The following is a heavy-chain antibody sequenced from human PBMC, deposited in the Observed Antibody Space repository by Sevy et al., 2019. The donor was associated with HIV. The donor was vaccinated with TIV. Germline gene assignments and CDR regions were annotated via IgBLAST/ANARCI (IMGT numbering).Heavy chain of an antibody. V-gene: IGHV3-21*06. CDR3: ARGPPDGSYDYFDY. Sequence: GGSLRLSCAASEFTFSSYNMNWVRQAPGKGLEWVSSISGSSNYIYYAGSVKGRLRISRDNSKDTLYLQMNSLRADDTAVYYCARGPPDGSYDYFDYWGQGTLVTVSS. CDR2: ISGSSNYI. D-gene: IGHD1-26*01. J-gene: IGHJ4*02. CDR1: EFTFSSYN.